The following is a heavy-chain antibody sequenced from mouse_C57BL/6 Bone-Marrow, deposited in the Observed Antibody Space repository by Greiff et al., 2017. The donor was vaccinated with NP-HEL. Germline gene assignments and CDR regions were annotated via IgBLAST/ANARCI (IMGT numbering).Heavy chain of an antibody. D-gene: IGHD1-1*01. CDR2: INPYNGGT. J-gene: IGHJ2*01. CDR3: ARPIFTTVVALEDY. CDR1: GYTFTDYY. Sequence: VQLQQSGPVLVKPGASVKMSCKASGYTFTDYYMNWVKQSHGKSLEWIGVINPYNGGTSYNQKFKGKATLTVDKSSSTAYMELNSLTSEDSAVYYCARPIFTTVVALEDYWGQGTTLTVSS. V-gene: IGHV1-19*01.